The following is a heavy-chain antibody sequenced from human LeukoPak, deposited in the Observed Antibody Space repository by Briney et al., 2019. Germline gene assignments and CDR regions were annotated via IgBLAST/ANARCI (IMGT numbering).Heavy chain of an antibody. CDR2: IVPILGIA. CDR1: GGTFSTYA. V-gene: IGHV1-69*04. CDR3: ARHGYYDILTGPRGFDY. D-gene: IGHD3-9*01. J-gene: IGHJ4*02. Sequence: SVKVSCKASGGTFSTYAVSWVRQAPGQGLEWMGRIVPILGIANYAQKFQGRVTITADKSTNTAYMELSRLRSDDTAVFYCARHGYYDILTGPRGFDYWGQGTLVTVSS.